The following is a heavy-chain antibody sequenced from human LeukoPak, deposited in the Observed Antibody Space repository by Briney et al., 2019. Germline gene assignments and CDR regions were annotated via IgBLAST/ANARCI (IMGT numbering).Heavy chain of an antibody. CDR1: GFTFSSYW. CDR2: IQTDGSST. CDR3: ARDLGQYYDTSDNWFDP. D-gene: IGHD3-22*01. Sequence: GGSLRLSCAASGFTFSSYWMHWVRQAPWKGLLWVSRIQTDGSSTNYADSVKGRFTISRDDAKNTLYLQMNSLRAEDTAVYYCARDLGQYYDTSDNWFDPWGQGTLVTVSS. V-gene: IGHV3-74*01. J-gene: IGHJ5*02.